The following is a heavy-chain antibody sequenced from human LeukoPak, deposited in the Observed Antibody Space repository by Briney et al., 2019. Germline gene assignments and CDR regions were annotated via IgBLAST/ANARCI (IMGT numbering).Heavy chain of an antibody. V-gene: IGHV3-48*03. CDR1: GSTFSSYH. J-gene: IGHJ6*02. D-gene: IGHD4-17*01. CDR3: ARDGTTVTTNYYYGMDV. Sequence: GGSLRLSCAASGSTFSSYHINWVRQAPGKGLEWVSYISSSGSTIYYADSVKGRFTISRDNAKNSLYLQMNSLRAEDTAVYYCARDGTTVTTNYYYGMDVWGQGTTVTVSS. CDR2: ISSSGSTI.